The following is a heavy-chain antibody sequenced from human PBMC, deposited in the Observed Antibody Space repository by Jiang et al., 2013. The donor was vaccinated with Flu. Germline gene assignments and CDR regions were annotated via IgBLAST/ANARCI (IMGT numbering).Heavy chain of an antibody. J-gene: IGHJ5*02. Sequence: GSTNYNPSLKSRVTISVDKSKNQFSLKLSSVTAADTAVYYCARDYPLRFGIDPWGQGTLVTVSS. CDR3: ARDYPLRFGIDP. V-gene: IGHV4-4*02. D-gene: IGHD3-3*01. CDR2: GST.